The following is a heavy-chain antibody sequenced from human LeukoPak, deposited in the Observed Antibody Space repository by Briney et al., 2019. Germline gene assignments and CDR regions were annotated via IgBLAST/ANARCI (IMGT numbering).Heavy chain of an antibody. D-gene: IGHD5-18*01. CDR3: AKDTLETAMVW. V-gene: IGHV3-23*01. CDR1: GFTFSRYA. CDR2: MSGRGGST. Sequence: GRSLRLSCAASGFTFSRYAISWVRQAPGGGLEWVSAMSGRGGSTYYGGSVKGRFTISRDNSKNTLYLQMNSLRAEDTAVYYCAKDTLETAMVWWGQGTLDTVSS. J-gene: IGHJ4*02.